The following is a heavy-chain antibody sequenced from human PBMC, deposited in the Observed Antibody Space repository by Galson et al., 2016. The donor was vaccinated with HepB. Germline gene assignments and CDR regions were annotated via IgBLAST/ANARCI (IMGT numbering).Heavy chain of an antibody. V-gene: IGHV3-23*01. Sequence: SLRLSCAASGFTFSSYAMSWVRQAPGKGLEWVSFISASGGYIRYADSVKGRFTISRDTSKNTLFLQMNSLRPGDTAVYFCAKDTACTSTSCPGFFDYWGQGTLVTVSS. J-gene: IGHJ4*02. CDR3: AKDTACTSTSCPGFFDY. CDR1: GFTFSSYA. D-gene: IGHD2-2*01. CDR2: ISASGGYI.